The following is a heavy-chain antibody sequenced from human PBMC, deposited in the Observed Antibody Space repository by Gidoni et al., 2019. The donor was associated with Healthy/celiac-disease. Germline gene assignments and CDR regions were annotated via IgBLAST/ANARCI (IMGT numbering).Heavy chain of an antibody. CDR3: TTQGARWFGESYLDY. CDR2: IKSKSVGWTT. V-gene: IGHV3-15*01. D-gene: IGHD3-10*01. CDR1: GFTFGNAW. Sequence: EVQLVESGGGVVKPGGSLRLTCAASGFTFGNAWLSWVRQAPGKGLEWGGRIKSKSVGWTTDYAALVKGRFTSSRDDSQNTLYLQMNSLKTEDTAVYYCTTQGARWFGESYLDYWGQGTLVTVSS. J-gene: IGHJ4*02.